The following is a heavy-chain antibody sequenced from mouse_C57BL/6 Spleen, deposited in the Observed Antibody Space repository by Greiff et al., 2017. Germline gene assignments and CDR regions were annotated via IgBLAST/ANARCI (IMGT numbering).Heavy chain of an antibody. J-gene: IGHJ2*01. CDR1: GYTFTSYW. CDR3: ARYYYGSPFDY. CDR2: IDPSDSYT. D-gene: IGHD1-1*01. V-gene: IGHV1-59*01. Sequence: QVQLQQLGAELVRPGTSVKLSCKASGYTFTSYWMHWVKQRPGQGLEWIGVIDPSDSYTNYNQKFKGKATLTVDTSSSTAYMQLSSLTSEDSAVYYCARYYYGSPFDYWGQGTTLTVSS.